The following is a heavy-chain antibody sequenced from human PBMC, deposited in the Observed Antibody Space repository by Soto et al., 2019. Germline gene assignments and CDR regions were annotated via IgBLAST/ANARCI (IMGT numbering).Heavy chain of an antibody. CDR1: GFTFNRYG. Sequence: QVQLVESGGGVVEPGRSLRLSCAASGFTFNRYGMHWVRQAPGKGLEWVAVIWYDGGSEYYADSVKGRFTISRDNSKNTLSLQMNSLRAEDTAVYYCARGVDYFDYWGQGTLVTVSS. J-gene: IGHJ4*02. CDR3: ARGVDYFDY. CDR2: IWYDGGSE. V-gene: IGHV3-33*01.